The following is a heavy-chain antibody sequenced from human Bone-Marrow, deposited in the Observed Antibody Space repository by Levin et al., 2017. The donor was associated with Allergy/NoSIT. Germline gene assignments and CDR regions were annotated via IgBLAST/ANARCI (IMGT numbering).Heavy chain of an antibody. CDR1: GFTLSQYW. D-gene: IGHD6-6*01. J-gene: IGHJ6*02. V-gene: IGHV3-7*01. CDR2: IKPDGSEK. Sequence: GESLKISCAASGFTLSQYWMTWVRQAPGKGLEWVAKIKPDGSEKYYVDSVKGRFTISRDNTRKSLSLEMNNLRSADTAVYFCARDSFSTSSGLDYYYGLDVWGQGTTVTVSS. CDR3: ARDSFSTSSGLDYYYGLDV.